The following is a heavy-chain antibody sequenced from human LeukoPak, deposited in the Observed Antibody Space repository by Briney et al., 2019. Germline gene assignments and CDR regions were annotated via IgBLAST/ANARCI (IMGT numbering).Heavy chain of an antibody. Sequence: ASVKVSCKASGYTFTSYGISWVRQAPGQGLEWMGWISAYNGNTNYAQKLQGRVTMTTDTSTSTAYMELRSLRSDDTAVYYCARELLGVVPAAINYYYGMDVWGQGITVTVSS. CDR2: ISAYNGNT. J-gene: IGHJ6*02. CDR3: ARELLGVVPAAINYYYGMDV. D-gene: IGHD2-2*02. CDR1: GYTFTSYG. V-gene: IGHV1-18*01.